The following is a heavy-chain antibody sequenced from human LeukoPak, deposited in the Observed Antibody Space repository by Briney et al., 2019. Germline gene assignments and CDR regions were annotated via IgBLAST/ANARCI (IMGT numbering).Heavy chain of an antibody. CDR2: IYSGGST. CDR1: GFTFSSNY. Sequence: GRSLRLSCAASGFTFSSNYMSWVRQAPGKGLEWVSVIYSGGSTYYADSVKGRFTISRDNSKNTLYLQMNSLRAEDTAAYYCARDSSPYDFWSGPFGYGMDVWGQGTTVTVSS. D-gene: IGHD3-3*01. V-gene: IGHV3-66*01. CDR3: ARDSSPYDFWSGPFGYGMDV. J-gene: IGHJ6*02.